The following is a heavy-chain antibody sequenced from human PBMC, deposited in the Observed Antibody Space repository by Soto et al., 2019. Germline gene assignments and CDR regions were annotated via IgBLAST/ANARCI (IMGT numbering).Heavy chain of an antibody. J-gene: IGHJ5*01. Sequence: GSLSLSCAASGFTFSSYAMHWVRQAPGKGLEWVAVISYDGSNKYYSYSVKGRFTISRDNARNSLYLEMNSLRDEDTAVYYCARDRCYDGTCYSASDSWGQGTLVTVSS. V-gene: IGHV3-30-3*01. CDR1: GFTFSSYA. CDR2: ISYDGSNK. D-gene: IGHD2-15*01. CDR3: ARDRCYDGTCYSASDS.